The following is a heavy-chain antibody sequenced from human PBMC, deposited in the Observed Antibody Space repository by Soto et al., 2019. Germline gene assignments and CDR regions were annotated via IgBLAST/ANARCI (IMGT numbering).Heavy chain of an antibody. CDR3: ARDSGPEMVRGVGDNYYYVMDV. J-gene: IGHJ6*02. CDR1: GFTVSSNY. Sequence: GGSLRLSCAASGFTVSSNYMSWVRQAPGKGLEWVSVIYSGGSTYYADSEKGRFTISRDNSKNTVYLQMNSLSAEHTAADYCARDSGPEMVRGVGDNYYYVMDVWGQGTKVTVSS. D-gene: IGHD3-10*01. CDR2: IYSGGST. V-gene: IGHV3-53*01.